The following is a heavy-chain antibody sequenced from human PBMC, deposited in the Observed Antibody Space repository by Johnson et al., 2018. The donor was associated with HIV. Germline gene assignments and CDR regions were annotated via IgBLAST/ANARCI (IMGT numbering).Heavy chain of an antibody. J-gene: IGHJ3*02. CDR3: ARDRRYYDSSGYYHDAFDI. CDR1: GFTFDDYA. V-gene: IGHV3-9*01. CDR2: ISWNSGSI. Sequence: VQLVESGGGLVQPGRSLRLSCVASGFTFDDYAMHWVRQAPGKGLEWVSGISWNSGSIGYADSVKGRFTISRDNSKNTLYLQMNSLRAEDTAVYFCARDRRYYDSSGYYHDAFDIWGQGTMVTVSS. D-gene: IGHD3-22*01.